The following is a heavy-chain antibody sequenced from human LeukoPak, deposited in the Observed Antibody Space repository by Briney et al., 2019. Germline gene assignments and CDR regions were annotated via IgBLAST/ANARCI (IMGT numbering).Heavy chain of an antibody. CDR2: PNYSGHT. CDR3: ARHPFATPFDY. D-gene: IGHD2-15*01. Sequence: AETLSLTCSVSGGPMSDNYGRGIRQPPGRGLEWTRYPNYSGHTNYNSSLKSRVTMSLDTSKNQFSLRLSSVTAADTAVYFCARHPFATPFDYWGPGTLVTVSS. CDR1: GGPMSDNY. J-gene: IGHJ4*02. V-gene: IGHV4-59*08.